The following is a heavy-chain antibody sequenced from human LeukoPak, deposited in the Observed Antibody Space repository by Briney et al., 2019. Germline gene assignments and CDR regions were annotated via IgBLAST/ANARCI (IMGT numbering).Heavy chain of an antibody. D-gene: IGHD6-13*01. CDR3: ARGPPDSSSSDY. V-gene: IGHV1-8*01. CDR2: MNPKSANT. CDR1: GYTFTSYD. Sequence: GASVKVSCKASGYTFTSYDINWVRQAPGQGLEWMGWMNPKSANTGYAQKFQGRVTMTRNTSISTAYMEVTSLRSEDTAVYYCARGPPDSSSSDYWGQGTLVTVSS. J-gene: IGHJ4*02.